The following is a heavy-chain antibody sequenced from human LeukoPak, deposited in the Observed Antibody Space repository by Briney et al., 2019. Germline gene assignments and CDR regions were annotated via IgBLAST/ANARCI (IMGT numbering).Heavy chain of an antibody. Sequence: GGSLRLSCAASGFTFSDYYMSWVRQAPGKGLEWVSSISSSSTYIYYADSVKGRFTISRDNAKNSLYLQMNSLRAEDTAVYYCARTENYYDSSGYYYIYWGQGTLVTVSS. J-gene: IGHJ4*02. CDR2: ISSSSTYI. CDR3: ARTENYYDSSGYYYIY. CDR1: GFTFSDYY. V-gene: IGHV3-21*01. D-gene: IGHD3-22*01.